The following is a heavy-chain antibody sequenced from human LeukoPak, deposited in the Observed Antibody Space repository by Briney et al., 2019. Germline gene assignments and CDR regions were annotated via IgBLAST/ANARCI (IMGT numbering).Heavy chain of an antibody. D-gene: IGHD6-19*01. CDR1: GYTFTGYY. J-gene: IGHJ5*02. CDR2: IMPISGTA. CDR3: ARDWEHSSGLGA. V-gene: IGHV1-69*06. Sequence: SVKVSCKASGYTFTGYYMHWVRQAPGQGLEWMGGIMPISGTANHAQKFQGRVTITADKSTSTVYMELSSLRSEDTAVYYCARDWEHSSGLGAWGQGTLVTVSS.